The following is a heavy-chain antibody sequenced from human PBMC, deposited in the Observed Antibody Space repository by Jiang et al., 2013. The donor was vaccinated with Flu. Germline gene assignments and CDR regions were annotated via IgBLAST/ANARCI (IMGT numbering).Heavy chain of an antibody. CDR1: GGSISIYY. J-gene: IGHJ4*02. V-gene: IGHV4-4*07. CDR2: IYISGST. Sequence: GPGLVKPSETLSLTCAVSGGSISIYYWTWIRQPAGKGLEWIGRIYISGSTNYNPSLKSRVTMSMDTSKKHISLELSSVTAADTAVYYCARHGSGYYVSYFDYWGQGALVTVSS. D-gene: IGHD3-22*01. CDR3: ARHGSGYYVSYFDY.